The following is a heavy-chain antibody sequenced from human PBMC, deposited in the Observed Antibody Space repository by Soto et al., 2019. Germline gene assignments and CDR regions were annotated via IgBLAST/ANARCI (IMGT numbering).Heavy chain of an antibody. CDR1: GFTFSSYW. V-gene: IGHV3-74*01. CDR3: ARGSRGYYYMDV. J-gene: IGHJ6*03. Sequence: EGQLVESGGDLVQPGGSLRLSCVASGFTFSSYWIHWVRQAPGKGLVWVSRINGDGGTTNYADSVKGRLTISRDNAKNTVYLQVNSLRAEDTAVYYCARGSRGYYYMDVWGRGTPLTV. CDR2: INGDGGTT.